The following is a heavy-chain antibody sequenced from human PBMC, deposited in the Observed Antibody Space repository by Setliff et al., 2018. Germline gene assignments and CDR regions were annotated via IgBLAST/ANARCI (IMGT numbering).Heavy chain of an antibody. CDR1: GFTFTNYA. D-gene: IGHD3-10*01. CDR3: FGAGTCSY. J-gene: IGHJ4*02. V-gene: IGHV3-13*01. CDR2: IGGGGDI. Sequence: ASETLSLSCAVSGFTFTNYALHWVRQATGKGLEWVSAIGGGGDIYYADSVKGRFTISRDNAKNSLSLQMNNLRSEDTAVYYCFGAGTCSYWGQGTLVTVSS.